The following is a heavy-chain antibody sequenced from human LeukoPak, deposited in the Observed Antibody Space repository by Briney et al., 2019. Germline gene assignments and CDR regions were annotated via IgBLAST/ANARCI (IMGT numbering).Heavy chain of an antibody. CDR3: ARVLYYYDSSGYSNDAFDI. J-gene: IGHJ3*02. D-gene: IGHD3-22*01. CDR1: GYTFTSYY. Sequence: ASVKVSCKASGYTFTSYYMHWVRQAPGQGLEWMGIINPIGGSTSYAQKFQGRVTMTRDTSTSTVYMELSSLRSEDTAVYYCARVLYYYDSSGYSNDAFDIWGQGTMVTVSS. CDR2: INPIGGST. V-gene: IGHV1-46*01.